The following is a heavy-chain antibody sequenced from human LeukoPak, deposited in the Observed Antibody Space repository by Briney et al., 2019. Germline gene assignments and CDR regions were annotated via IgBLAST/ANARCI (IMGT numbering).Heavy chain of an antibody. CDR2: IYDSGST. Sequence: SETLSLTCSVSGGSMTDLYWTWIRQPPGKGLEWIGDIYDSGSTRYNTSLESRVTISVDTSKNQFSLKLSSVTAADTAVYYCAKGGSTNFYYGDVWGQGTTVTVSS. D-gene: IGHD2/OR15-2a*01. CDR3: AKGGSTNFYYGDV. V-gene: IGHV4-59*01. CDR1: GGSMTDLY. J-gene: IGHJ6*02.